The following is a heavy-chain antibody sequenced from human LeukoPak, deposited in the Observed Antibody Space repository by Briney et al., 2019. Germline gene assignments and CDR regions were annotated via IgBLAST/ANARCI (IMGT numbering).Heavy chain of an antibody. J-gene: IGHJ4*02. V-gene: IGHV3-21*01. CDR1: GFTFSDYS. CDR3: ARDSDYGDHDY. Sequence: GGSLRLSCAASGFTFSDYSMNWVRQAPGKGLEWVSPISSSVTYIYYADSVKGRFTISRDNAKNSLYLQMNSLRAEDTAVYYCARDSDYGDHDYWGQGTLVTVSS. D-gene: IGHD4-17*01. CDR2: ISSSVTYI.